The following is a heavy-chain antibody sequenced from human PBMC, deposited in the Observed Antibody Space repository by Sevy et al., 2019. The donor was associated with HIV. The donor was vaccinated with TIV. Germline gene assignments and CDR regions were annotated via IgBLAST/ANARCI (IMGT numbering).Heavy chain of an antibody. CDR2: ITISGSSV. V-gene: IGHV3-48*03. Sequence: GGSLRLSCVASGFIFSSYEMNWVRQAPGKGLEWVSYITISGSSVYYSDSVRGRFTISRDNAKNSLFLQMNSLRAEDTALYYCARDLPPSATTVSHFDYWGRGTLVTVSS. CDR1: GFIFSSYE. J-gene: IGHJ4*02. CDR3: ARDLPPSATTVSHFDY. D-gene: IGHD4-17*01.